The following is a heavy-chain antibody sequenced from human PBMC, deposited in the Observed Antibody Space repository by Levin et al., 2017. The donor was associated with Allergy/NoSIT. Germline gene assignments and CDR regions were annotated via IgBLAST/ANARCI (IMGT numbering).Heavy chain of an antibody. CDR1: GFTFSSYG. J-gene: IGHJ4*02. CDR3: AKGTYYYDSSGFSLFDY. D-gene: IGHD3-22*01. V-gene: IGHV3-30*18. CDR2: ISYDGSNK. Sequence: LSLTCAASGFTFSSYGMHWVRQAPGKGLEWVAVISYDGSNKYYADSVKGRFTISRDNSKNTLYLQMNSLRAEDTAVYYCAKGTYYYDSSGFSLFDYWGQGTLVTVSS.